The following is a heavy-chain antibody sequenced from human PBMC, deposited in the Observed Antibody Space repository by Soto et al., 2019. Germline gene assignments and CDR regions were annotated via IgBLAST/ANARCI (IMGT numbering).Heavy chain of an antibody. D-gene: IGHD3-22*01. CDR3: ARSRHYYDSSGPVGY. Sequence: GESPKIPRQGFGCSFTSYWISWVRQMPGKGLEWMGRIDPRDSYTHYSPSFQGHVTISADKSISTASLQWSSLKASDTAVYYCARSRHYYDSSGPVGYWGQGTLVTVS. CDR1: GCSFTSYW. J-gene: IGHJ4*02. V-gene: IGHV5-10-1*01. CDR2: IDPRDSYT.